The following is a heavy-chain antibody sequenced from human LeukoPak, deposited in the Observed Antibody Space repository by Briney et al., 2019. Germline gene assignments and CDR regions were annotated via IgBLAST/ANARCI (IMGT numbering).Heavy chain of an antibody. CDR3: ARNGYSSSYGDY. CDR2: ISSSSSYI. CDR1: GFTFSSYS. D-gene: IGHD6-13*01. Sequence: PGGSLRLSCAASGFTFSSYSMNWVRQAPGKGLEWISSISSSSSYIYYADSVKGRFTISRDNAKNSLYLQMNSLRAEDTAVYYCARNGYSSSYGDYWGQGTLVTVSS. V-gene: IGHV3-21*01. J-gene: IGHJ4*02.